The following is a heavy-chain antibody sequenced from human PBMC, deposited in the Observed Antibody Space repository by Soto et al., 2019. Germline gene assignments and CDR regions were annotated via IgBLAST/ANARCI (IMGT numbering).Heavy chain of an antibody. D-gene: IGHD3-9*01. J-gene: IGHJ3*02. V-gene: IGHV1-3*01. CDR2: INAGNGNT. Sequence: ASVKVSCKASGYTFTSYAMHWVRQAPGQKLEWMGWINAGNGNTKYSQKFQGRVTITRDTSASTAYMELSSLRSEDTAVYYCARSKGLHYDILTGYSLAPAFDIWGQGAMVTVSS. CDR1: GYTFTSYA. CDR3: ARSKGLHYDILTGYSLAPAFDI.